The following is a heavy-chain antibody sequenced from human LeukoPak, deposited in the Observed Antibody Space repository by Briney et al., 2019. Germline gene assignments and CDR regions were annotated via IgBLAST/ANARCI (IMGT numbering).Heavy chain of an antibody. J-gene: IGHJ4*02. CDR1: GGSISSSSYY. CDR3: ARASGYYYDSSGYYPN. CDR2: IYYSGST. Sequence: PSETLSLTCTVSGGSISSSSYYWGWIRQPPGKGLEWIGSIYYSGSTYYNPSLKSRVTISVDTSKNQFSLKLSSMTAADTAVYYCARASGYYYDSSGYYPNWGQGTLVTVSS. V-gene: IGHV4-39*01. D-gene: IGHD3-22*01.